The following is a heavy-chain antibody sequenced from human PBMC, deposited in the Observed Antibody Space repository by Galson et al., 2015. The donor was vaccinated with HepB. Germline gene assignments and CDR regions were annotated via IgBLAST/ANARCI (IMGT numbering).Heavy chain of an antibody. J-gene: IGHJ4*02. CDR3: AKVGFRASRKYSSSAHY. Sequence: SLRLSCAASGFTFSSYAMSWVRQAPGKGLEWVSAISGSGGSTYYADSVKGRFTISRDNSKNTLYLQMNGLRAEDTAVYYCAKVGFRASRKYSSSAHYWGQGTLVTVSS. D-gene: IGHD6-6*01. CDR1: GFTFSSYA. CDR2: ISGSGGST. V-gene: IGHV3-23*01.